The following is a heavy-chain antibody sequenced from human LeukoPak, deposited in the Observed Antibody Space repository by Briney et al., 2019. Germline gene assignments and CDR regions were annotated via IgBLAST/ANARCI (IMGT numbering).Heavy chain of an antibody. Sequence: GGSLRLSCAASGFTFSTYVMTWVRQAPGKGLEWVSAISGSGANTYYADSVKGRFTISRDNSKNTLYLQMSSLRAEDAAVYYCAKDDTWIQLWYDYWGQGTQVTVSS. CDR1: GFTFSTYV. J-gene: IGHJ4*02. CDR2: ISGSGANT. D-gene: IGHD5-18*01. CDR3: AKDDTWIQLWYDY. V-gene: IGHV3-23*01.